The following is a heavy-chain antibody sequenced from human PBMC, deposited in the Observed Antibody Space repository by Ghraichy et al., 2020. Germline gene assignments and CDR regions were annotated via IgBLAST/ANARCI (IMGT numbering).Heavy chain of an antibody. CDR3: ARDRMYDASGYYFYYYGMDV. D-gene: IGHD3-22*01. CDR2: TYSDGNT. J-gene: IGHJ6*02. Sequence: GESLRLSCAASGLSVSGNYMSWVRQAPGKGLEWVSLTYSDGNTDYADSVKGRFTISRDSSKNTVYLQMSSLRAEDTAVYYCARDRMYDASGYYFYYYGMDVCGQGTTVTVSS. V-gene: IGHV3-66*01. CDR1: GLSVSGNY.